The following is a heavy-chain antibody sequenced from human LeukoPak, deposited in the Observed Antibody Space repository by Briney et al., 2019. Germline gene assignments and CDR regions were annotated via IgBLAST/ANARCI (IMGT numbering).Heavy chain of an antibody. D-gene: IGHD3-10*01. CDR2: INPNSGGT. J-gene: IGHJ3*02. V-gene: IGHV1-2*02. CDR1: GGTFSSYA. Sequence: ASVKVSCKASGGTFSSYAISWVRQAPGQGLEWMGWINPNSGGTNYAQKFQGRVTMTRDTSISTAYMELSRLRSDDTAVYYCARVRGGLLWFGELKGHAFDIWGQGTMVTVSS. CDR3: ARVRGGLLWFGELKGHAFDI.